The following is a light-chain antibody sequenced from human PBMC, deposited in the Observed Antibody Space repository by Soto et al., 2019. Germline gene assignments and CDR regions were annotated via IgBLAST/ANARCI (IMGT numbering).Light chain of an antibody. Sequence: QSALTQPASVSGSPGQSITISCTGTSSDVGSYNLVSWYQQHPGKAPKLMIYEGSKRPSGVSNRFSGSKSGNTASPTISGLQAEDEADYYCCSYAGSSTLDVVFGAGTKLTVL. V-gene: IGLV2-23*01. CDR3: CSYAGSSTLDVV. J-gene: IGLJ2*01. CDR1: SSDVGSYNL. CDR2: EGS.